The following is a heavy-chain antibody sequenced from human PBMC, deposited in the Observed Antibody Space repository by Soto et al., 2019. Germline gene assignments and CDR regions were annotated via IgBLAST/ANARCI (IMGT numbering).Heavy chain of an antibody. CDR1: GFSLSSYD. CDR2: ISRSSIYT. D-gene: IGHD6-13*01. CDR3: AVKGIAAAGSFDY. J-gene: IGHJ4*02. Sequence: GGSLGLSCXASGFSLSSYDMSGVRQAPVKSLECVSYISRSSIYTNYADSVKGRFTISRDNAKNSLYLQMNSLRAEDTAVYYCAVKGIAAAGSFDYWGQGTLVTSPQ. V-gene: IGHV3-11*06.